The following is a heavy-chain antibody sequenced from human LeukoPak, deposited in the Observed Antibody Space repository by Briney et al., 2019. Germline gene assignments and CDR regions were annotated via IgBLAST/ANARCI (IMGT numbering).Heavy chain of an antibody. CDR3: ARHTPVFLEWLLYFDY. Sequence: PSETLSLTCTVSGGSISSSSYYWGWIRQPPGKGLEWIGSIYYSGSTYYNPSLKSRVTISVDTSKNQFSLKLSSVTAADTAVYYCARHTPVFLEWLLYFDYWGQGTLVTVSS. CDR2: IYYSGST. D-gene: IGHD3-3*01. CDR1: GGSISSSSYY. J-gene: IGHJ4*02. V-gene: IGHV4-39*01.